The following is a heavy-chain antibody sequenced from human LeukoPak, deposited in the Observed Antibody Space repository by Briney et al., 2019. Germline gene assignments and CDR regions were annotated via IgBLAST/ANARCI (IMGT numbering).Heavy chain of an antibody. CDR3: ARARRYSGSYYWFDP. CDR2: IYSSGST. J-gene: IGHJ5*02. V-gene: IGHV4-39*07. D-gene: IGHD1-26*01. Sequence: SSETLSLTCRVSGASINSGSNYWGWIRQPPGKTLEWIGSIYSSGSTYYNPSLKSRVIIMIDTPKNHFSLTLSSVTAADTAVYYCARARRYSGSYYWFDPWGQGTLVTVSS. CDR1: GASINSGSNY.